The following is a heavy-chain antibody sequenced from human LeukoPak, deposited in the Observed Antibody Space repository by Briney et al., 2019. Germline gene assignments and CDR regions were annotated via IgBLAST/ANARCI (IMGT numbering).Heavy chain of an antibody. J-gene: IGHJ5*02. CDR2: GNHSGGT. Sequence: SETLSLTCAVYGGSLNNYYWSWIRQSPGKGLEWLGEGNHSGGTKYNPSLKSRVTISADSSRNELSLKLTSVTAADTAVYYCAKNGQSGFSFDPWGQGTLVTVSS. CDR3: AKNGQSGFSFDP. D-gene: IGHD1-26*01. V-gene: IGHV4-34*01. CDR1: GGSLNNYY.